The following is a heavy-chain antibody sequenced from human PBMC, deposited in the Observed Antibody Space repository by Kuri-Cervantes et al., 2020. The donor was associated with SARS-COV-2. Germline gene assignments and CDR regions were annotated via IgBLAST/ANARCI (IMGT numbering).Heavy chain of an antibody. Sequence: ASVKVSCKASGYTFSSRGFTWVRQVPGQGLEWVGYICTYNGNANYAQNFQGRVTMTTDTPTKTGHMELRRLQPDDTAIYYCARQGTTYLDSWGQGTLVTVSS. J-gene: IGHJ4*02. V-gene: IGHV1-18*01. CDR1: GYTFSSRG. CDR3: ARQGTTYLDS. D-gene: IGHD1-14*01. CDR2: ICTYNGNA.